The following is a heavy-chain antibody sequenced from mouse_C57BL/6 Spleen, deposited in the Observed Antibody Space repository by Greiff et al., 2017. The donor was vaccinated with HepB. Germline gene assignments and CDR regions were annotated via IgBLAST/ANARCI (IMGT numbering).Heavy chain of an antibody. Sequence: VQLQQSGAELVKPGASVKLSCKASGYTFTSYWMQWVKQRPGQGLEWIGEIDPSDSYTNYNQKFKGKATLTVDTSSSTAYMQLSSLTSADSAVYYCARRGSSYWFAYWGQGTLVTVSA. CDR1: GYTFTSYW. D-gene: IGHD1-1*01. CDR2: IDPSDSYT. V-gene: IGHV1-50*01. CDR3: ARRGSSYWFAY. J-gene: IGHJ3*01.